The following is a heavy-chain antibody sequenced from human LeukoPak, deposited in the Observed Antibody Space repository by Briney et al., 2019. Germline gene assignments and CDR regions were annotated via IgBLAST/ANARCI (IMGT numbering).Heavy chain of an antibody. J-gene: IGHJ4*02. CDR3: ARATIAAAGTGWNY. D-gene: IGHD6-13*01. CDR2: INPNSGGT. CDR1: GGTFSTYA. V-gene: IGHV1-2*02. Sequence: GSSVTVSCTSSGGTFSTYAISWVRHAPGQGLEWMGWINPNSGGTNYAQKFQGRVTMNRDTCISTAYMELSRLRSDDTAVYYCARATIAAAGTGWNYWGQGTLVTVSS.